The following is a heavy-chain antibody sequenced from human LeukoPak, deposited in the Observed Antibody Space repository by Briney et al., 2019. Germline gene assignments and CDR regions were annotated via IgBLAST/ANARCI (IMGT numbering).Heavy chain of an antibody. CDR2: TIPILGIA. CDR1: GGTFSSYA. Sequence: SVKVSCKASGGTFSSYAISWVRQAPGQGLEWMGRTIPILGIANYAQKFQGRVTITADKSTSTAYMELSSLRSEDTAVYYCARGGGVEMATLGTMDVWGQGTTVTVSS. CDR3: ARGGGVEMATLGTMDV. V-gene: IGHV1-69*04. J-gene: IGHJ6*02. D-gene: IGHD5-12*01.